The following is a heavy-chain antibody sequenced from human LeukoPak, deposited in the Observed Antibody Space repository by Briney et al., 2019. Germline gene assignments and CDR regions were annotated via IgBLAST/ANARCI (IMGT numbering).Heavy chain of an antibody. J-gene: IGHJ4*02. V-gene: IGHV4-59*08. CDR1: GGSISSYY. CDR3: AVGYSSGWYGY. CDR2: IYYSGST. D-gene: IGHD6-19*01. Sequence: SETLSLTCTVSGGSISSYYWSWIRQPPGKGLEWIGYIYYSGSTNYNPSLKSRVTISVDTSKNQFSLELSSVTAADTAVYYCAVGYSSGWYGYWGQGTLVTVSS.